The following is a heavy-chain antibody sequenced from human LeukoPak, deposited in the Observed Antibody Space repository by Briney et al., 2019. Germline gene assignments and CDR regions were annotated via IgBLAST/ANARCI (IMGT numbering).Heavy chain of an antibody. CDR3: ARESSGTYYNPLGYMDV. J-gene: IGHJ6*03. D-gene: IGHD3-10*01. V-gene: IGHV4-4*07. CDR2: IFTSGIT. CDR1: GGSLSLHY. Sequence: SETLSLTCTVSGGSLSLHYWNWIRQPAGKGLEWIGRIFTSGITNHNPPLKSRVTMSVDTSKSQFTLNLTSVTAADTAVYYCARESSGTYYNPLGYMDVWGKGTTVTVSS.